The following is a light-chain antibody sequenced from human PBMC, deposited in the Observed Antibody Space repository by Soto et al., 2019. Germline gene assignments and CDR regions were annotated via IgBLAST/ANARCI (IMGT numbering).Light chain of an antibody. J-gene: IGLJ2*01. V-gene: IGLV2-14*03. Sequence: HSFLTHAATVSVARGQSITISCTGTDSDVGAYDYVSWYQQYPNQAPKLLIYDVSRRPSGISSRFSGSKSCNTASLTISGLQGEDEADYYCSSYTATNIVFGGGTQLTV. CDR2: DVS. CDR3: SSYTATNIV. CDR1: DSDVGAYDY.